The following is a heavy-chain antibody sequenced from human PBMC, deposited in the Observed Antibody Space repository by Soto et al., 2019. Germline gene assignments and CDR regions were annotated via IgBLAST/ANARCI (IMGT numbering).Heavy chain of an antibody. V-gene: IGHV1-3*05. CDR1: GYTFTSYA. J-gene: IGHJ4*02. CDR2: INAGNGNT. Sequence: QVQLVQSGAEEKKPGASVKVSCKASGYTFTSYAMRWVRQAPGQRLEWMGWINAGNGNTKYSQKFQGRVTIARDTSASAAYVELSSLRSEDTAVDYCARGSGYYYWDYYWGQGTLVTVSS. CDR3: ARGSGYYYWDYY. D-gene: IGHD3-22*01.